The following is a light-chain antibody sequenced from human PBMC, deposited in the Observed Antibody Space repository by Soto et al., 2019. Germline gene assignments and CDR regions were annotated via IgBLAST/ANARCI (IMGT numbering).Light chain of an antibody. CDR1: QSVSSN. V-gene: IGKV3-15*01. Sequence: EIVMTQSPATLSVSPGERATLSCRASQSVSSNLAWYQQKPGQAPRLLIYGASTRATGIPARFSGSGSGTEFTLTVSSLQSADGAVYDGEQYDIWPTFGQGTKVDIK. J-gene: IGKJ1*01. CDR3: EQYDIWPT. CDR2: GAS.